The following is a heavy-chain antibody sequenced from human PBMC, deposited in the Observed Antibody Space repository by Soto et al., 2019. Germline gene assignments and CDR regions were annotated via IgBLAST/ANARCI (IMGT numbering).Heavy chain of an antibody. CDR1: GYTFTGYY. Sequence: ASVKVSCKASGYTFTGYYMHWVRLAPGQGLEWMGWINPNSGGTNYAQKFQGWVTMTRDTSISTAYMELSRLRSDDTAVYYCAREEPSNYYYYGMDVWGQGTTVTVSS. V-gene: IGHV1-2*04. CDR3: AREEPSNYYYYGMDV. CDR2: INPNSGGT. D-gene: IGHD6-6*01. J-gene: IGHJ6*02.